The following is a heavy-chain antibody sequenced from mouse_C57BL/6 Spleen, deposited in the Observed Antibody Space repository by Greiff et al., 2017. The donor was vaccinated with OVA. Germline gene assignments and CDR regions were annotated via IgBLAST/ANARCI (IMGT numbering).Heavy chain of an antibody. V-gene: IGHV1-61*01. D-gene: IGHD1-1*01. J-gene: IGHJ2*01. CDR1: GYTFTSYW. Sequence: QVQLQQPGAELVRPGSSVKLSCKASGYTFTSYWMDWVKQRPGQGLEWIGNIYPSDSDTHYNQKFKDKATLTVDKSSSTAYMQLSSLTSADSAVYYCARSGYYGSSYRDYWGQGTTLTVSS. CDR3: ARSGYYGSSYRDY. CDR2: IYPSDSDT.